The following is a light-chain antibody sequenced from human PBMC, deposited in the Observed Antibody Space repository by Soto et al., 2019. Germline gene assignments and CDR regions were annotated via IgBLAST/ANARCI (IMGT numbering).Light chain of an antibody. CDR2: DVS. J-gene: IGLJ3*02. V-gene: IGLV2-11*01. Sequence: QSALTQPASVSGSPGQSITISCTGTSSDVGNSNFVSWYQQHPGKAPKLMISDVSERPSGVPDRFSGSKSANTASLTISGLQAEDEADYYCCSYAGTYTLVFGGGTKLTVL. CDR1: SSDVGNSNF. CDR3: CSYAGTYTLV.